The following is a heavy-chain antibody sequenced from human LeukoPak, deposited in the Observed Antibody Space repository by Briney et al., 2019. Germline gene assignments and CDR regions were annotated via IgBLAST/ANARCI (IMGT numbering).Heavy chain of an antibody. V-gene: IGHV1-24*01. CDR2: FDPEDGET. CDR3: ATAYSSSWYMFEYFQH. CDR1: GYTLTELS. J-gene: IGHJ1*01. D-gene: IGHD6-13*01. Sequence: ASVTVSCKVSGYTLTELSMHWVRQAPGKGLEWMGGFDPEDGETIYAQKFQGRVTMTDDTSTDTDYMELSSLRSEDTAVYYCATAYSSSWYMFEYFQHWGQGTLVTVSS.